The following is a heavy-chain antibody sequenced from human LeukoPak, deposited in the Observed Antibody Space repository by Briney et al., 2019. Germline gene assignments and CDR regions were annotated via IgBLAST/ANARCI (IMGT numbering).Heavy chain of an antibody. CDR3: ARSLVVVAARGDAFDI. V-gene: IGHV4-59*08. Sequence: SETLSLTCTVSGGSISSYYWSWIRQPPGKGLEWIGSIYHSGSTYYNPSLKSRVTISVDTSKNQFSLKLSSVTAADTAVYYCARSLVVVAARGDAFDIWGQGTMVTVSS. CDR2: IYHSGST. CDR1: GGSISSYY. D-gene: IGHD2-15*01. J-gene: IGHJ3*02.